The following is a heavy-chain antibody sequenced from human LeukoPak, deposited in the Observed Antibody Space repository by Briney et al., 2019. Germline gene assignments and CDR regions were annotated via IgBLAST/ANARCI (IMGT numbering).Heavy chain of an antibody. CDR1: GFTFSSYG. V-gene: IGHV3-33*01. CDR2: IWYDGSNK. J-gene: IGHJ6*02. Sequence: PGGSLRLSCAASGFTFSSYGMHWVRQAPGKGLEWVAVIWYDGSNKYYADSVKGRFTISRGNSKNTLYLQMNSLRAEDTAVYYCARDSYGEHYYYGMDVWGQGTTVTVSS. D-gene: IGHD4-17*01. CDR3: ARDSYGEHYYYGMDV.